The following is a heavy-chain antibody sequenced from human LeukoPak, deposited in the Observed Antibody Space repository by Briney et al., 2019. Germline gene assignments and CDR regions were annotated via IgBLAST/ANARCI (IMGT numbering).Heavy chain of an antibody. CDR1: AGSISSDNDY. CDR3: ARDGGDWVTYFDY. D-gene: IGHD2-21*01. J-gene: IGHJ4*02. Sequence: PSQTPSLTCTVSAGSISSDNDYWSWIRQPAGKGLEWIGRIYTSRSTNYNPSLKSRVTISVDTSKNQFSLRLSYATVYDTAEYYYARDGGDWVTYFDYWGQGAMVTVSS. V-gene: IGHV4-61*02. CDR2: IYTSRST.